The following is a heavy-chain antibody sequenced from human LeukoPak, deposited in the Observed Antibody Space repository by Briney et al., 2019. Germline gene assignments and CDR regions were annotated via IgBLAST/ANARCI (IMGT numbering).Heavy chain of an antibody. CDR2: ISYDGSNK. J-gene: IGHJ5*02. V-gene: IGHV3-30*03. D-gene: IGHD3-22*01. CDR1: GFTFSSYG. CDR3: ARTVGYYYDSSGYDPTGLDP. Sequence: GRSLRLSCAASGFTFSSYGMHWVRQAPGKGLEWVAVISYDGSNKYYADSVKGRFTISRDNSKNTLYLQMNSLRAEDTAVYYCARTVGYYYDSSGYDPTGLDPWGQGTLVTVSS.